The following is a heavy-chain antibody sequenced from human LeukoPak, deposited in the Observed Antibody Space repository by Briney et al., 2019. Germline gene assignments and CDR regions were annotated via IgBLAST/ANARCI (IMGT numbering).Heavy chain of an antibody. CDR2: ISSSGSTI. V-gene: IGHV3-48*03. CDR3: AKDGGTHFDY. J-gene: IGHJ4*02. CDR1: GFTFSSYE. D-gene: IGHD1-26*01. Sequence: GGSLRLSCAASGFTFSSYEMNWVRQAPGKGLEWVSYISSSGSTIYYADSVKGRFTISRDNAKNSLYLHMNTLRADDTAVYYCAKDGGTHFDYWGQGTLVTVSS.